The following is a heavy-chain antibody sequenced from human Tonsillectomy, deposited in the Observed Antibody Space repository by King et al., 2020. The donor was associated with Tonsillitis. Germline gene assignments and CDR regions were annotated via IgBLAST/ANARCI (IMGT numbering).Heavy chain of an antibody. V-gene: IGHV3-30*18. D-gene: IGHD3-22*01. Sequence: VQLVESGGGVVQPGRSLRLSCAASGFTFSSYGMHWVRQAPGKGLEWVAVISYDGSNKYYADSVKGRFTISRDNSKNTLYLQMNSLRAEDTAVYYCAKICLDYYDSSGYPLYYYYYGMDVWGQGTTVTVSS. J-gene: IGHJ6*02. CDR3: AKICLDYYDSSGYPLYYYYYGMDV. CDR2: ISYDGSNK. CDR1: GFTFSSYG.